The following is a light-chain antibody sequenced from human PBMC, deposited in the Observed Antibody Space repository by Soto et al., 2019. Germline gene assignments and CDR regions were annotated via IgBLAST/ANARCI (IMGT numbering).Light chain of an antibody. CDR1: RSDIGDSNF. CDR3: ASFRSGTILV. Sequence: QSALTQPASVSGSPGQSVTISCTGPRSDIGDSNFISWYQQSPGKAPRLLIYEVNNRPSGVSRRFSGSKAGNTASLTISGLLEDDEADYFCASFRSGTILVFGSGTKVTV. J-gene: IGLJ1*01. V-gene: IGLV2-14*01. CDR2: EVN.